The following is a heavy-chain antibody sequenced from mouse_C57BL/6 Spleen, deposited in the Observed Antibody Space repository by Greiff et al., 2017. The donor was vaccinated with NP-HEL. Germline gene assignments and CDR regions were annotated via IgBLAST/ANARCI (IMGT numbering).Heavy chain of an antibody. J-gene: IGHJ4*01. V-gene: IGHV6-3*01. CDR2: IRLKSDNYAT. CDR1: GFTFSNYW. Sequence: EVQLVESGGGLVQPGGSMKLSCVASGFTFSNYWMNWVRQSPEKGLEWVAQIRLKSDNYATHYAEAVKGRFTISRDDSKSKVYLQMNNLRAEDTGIYYCTGGITTAWGDYAMDYWGQGTSVTVSS. CDR3: TGGITTAWGDYAMDY. D-gene: IGHD1-2*01.